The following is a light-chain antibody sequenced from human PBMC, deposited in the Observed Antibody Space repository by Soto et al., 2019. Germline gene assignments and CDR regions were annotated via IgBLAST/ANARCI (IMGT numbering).Light chain of an antibody. V-gene: IGKV1-33*01. CDR3: QQYENLPLS. Sequence: DIQMTQSPSSLSASVGDRVTYTCQASHDISNCLNWYQQKPGKAPKLLIYDAFNSETGVPSRFSGSGSGTDFTFTISSLQPEDIATYYCQQYENLPLSFGPGTKVDIK. J-gene: IGKJ3*01. CDR1: HDISNC. CDR2: DAF.